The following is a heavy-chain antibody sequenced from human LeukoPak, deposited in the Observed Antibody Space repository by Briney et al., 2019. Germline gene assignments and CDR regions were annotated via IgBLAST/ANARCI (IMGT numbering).Heavy chain of an antibody. CDR2: ISSSTTYI. J-gene: IGHJ5*02. D-gene: IGHD3-10*01. V-gene: IGHV3-21*04. Sequence: GGSLRLSCAASGFTFSSYSMNWVRQAPGKGLEWVSSISSSTTYIYYADSVKGRFTISRDNAQNSLYLQMNSLRAEDTALYYCARGFYGSGSDNWFDPWGQGTLVTVSS. CDR1: GFTFSSYS. CDR3: ARGFYGSGSDNWFDP.